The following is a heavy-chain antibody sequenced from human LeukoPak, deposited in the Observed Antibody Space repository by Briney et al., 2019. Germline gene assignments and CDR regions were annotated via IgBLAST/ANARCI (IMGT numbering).Heavy chain of an antibody. CDR3: ASHPRPGKSWFDP. V-gene: IGHV1-18*01. J-gene: IGHJ5*02. CDR1: GYTFTSYG. Sequence: GASVKVSSKASGYTFTSYGISWVRQAPGQGLEWMGWISAYNGNTNYAQKLQGRVTMTTDTSTSTAYMELRSLRSDDTAVYYCASHPRPGKSWFDPWGQGTLVTVSS. CDR2: ISAYNGNT. D-gene: IGHD4-23*01.